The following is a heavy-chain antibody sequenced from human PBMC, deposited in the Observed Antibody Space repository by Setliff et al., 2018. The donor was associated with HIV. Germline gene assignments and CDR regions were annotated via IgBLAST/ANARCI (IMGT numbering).Heavy chain of an antibody. J-gene: IGHJ4*02. CDR3: ARGIGLRPFDA. Sequence: SETLSLTCTVSGDSISSGSYYWSWIRQPAGKGLEWIGRVYSSGRTNYNPPLKSRLTISVDTSKRQFSLNLSSVTAADTAVYFCARGIGLRPFDAWGQGTLVTVSS. CDR1: GDSISSGSYY. V-gene: IGHV4-61*02. CDR2: VYSSGRT. D-gene: IGHD4-17*01.